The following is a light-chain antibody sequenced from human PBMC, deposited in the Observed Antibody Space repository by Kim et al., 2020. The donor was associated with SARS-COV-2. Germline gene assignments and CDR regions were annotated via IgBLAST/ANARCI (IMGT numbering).Light chain of an antibody. Sequence: ASVGDRVTNSCQANQDIINYLNWYQHKPGKGPKLLIYEASKLETGVPSRFRGSGSGTQFTLTINSLQPEDIGTYYCQQYDSLPYNFGQGTKVDIK. CDR2: EAS. J-gene: IGKJ2*01. CDR1: QDIINY. V-gene: IGKV1-33*01. CDR3: QQYDSLPYN.